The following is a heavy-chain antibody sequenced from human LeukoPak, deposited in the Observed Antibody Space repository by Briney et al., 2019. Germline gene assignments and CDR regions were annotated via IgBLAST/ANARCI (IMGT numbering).Heavy chain of an antibody. D-gene: IGHD2-8*01. J-gene: IGHJ5*02. Sequence: ASVKVSCKVSGYTLTELSMHWVRQAPGKGLEWMGGFDPEDGETVYAQKFQGRVTMTEDTSASTAYMELSSLRSEDTAVYYCARDGGILYPFDPWGQGTLVTVSS. CDR2: FDPEDGET. CDR1: GYTLTELS. V-gene: IGHV1-24*01. CDR3: ARDGGILYPFDP.